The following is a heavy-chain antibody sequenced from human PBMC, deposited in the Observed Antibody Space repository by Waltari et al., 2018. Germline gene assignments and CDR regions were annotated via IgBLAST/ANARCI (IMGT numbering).Heavy chain of an antibody. CDR3: ARWGAARYFDY. CDR2: IYHSGST. J-gene: IGHJ4*02. CDR1: GYSISSGYY. Sequence: QVQLQESGPGLVKPSETLSLTCAVSGYSISSGYYWGWIRQPPGKGLEWIGIIYHSGSTSYNPSLKSRFTISVDTSKNQFSLKLSSVTAADTAVYYCARWGAARYFDYWGQGTLVTVSS. V-gene: IGHV4-38-2*01. D-gene: IGHD3-9*01.